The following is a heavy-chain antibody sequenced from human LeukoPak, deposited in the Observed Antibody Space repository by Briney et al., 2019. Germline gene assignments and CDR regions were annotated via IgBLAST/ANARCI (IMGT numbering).Heavy chain of an antibody. V-gene: IGHV3-23*01. J-gene: IGHJ4*02. CDR3: VKDEWYGSSSYFDF. D-gene: IGHD6-6*01. CDR1: GFSFNV. Sequence: GGSLRLSCAASGFSFNVMSWVRQAPGKGLEWVSTISGGTSGTHYADSVRGRFTISGDNSKNTLYLQLNSLRADDTAVYYCVKDEWYGSSSYFDFWGQGTLVTVSS. CDR2: ISGGTSGT.